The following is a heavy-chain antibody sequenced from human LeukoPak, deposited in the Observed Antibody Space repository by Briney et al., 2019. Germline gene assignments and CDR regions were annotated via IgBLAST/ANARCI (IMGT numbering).Heavy chain of an antibody. CDR3: TKDRSGRETGNQRDDY. Sequence: GGSLRLSCAASGFTFSSYGMYWVRQAPGKGLEWVAFTRYDGSNKYYADSVKGRFTVSRDNSRSTLYLQMNSLRADDTAVYFCTKDRSGRETGNQRDDYWGQGTLVTVSS. CDR1: GFTFSSYG. J-gene: IGHJ4*02. CDR2: TRYDGSNK. V-gene: IGHV3-30*02. D-gene: IGHD1-14*01.